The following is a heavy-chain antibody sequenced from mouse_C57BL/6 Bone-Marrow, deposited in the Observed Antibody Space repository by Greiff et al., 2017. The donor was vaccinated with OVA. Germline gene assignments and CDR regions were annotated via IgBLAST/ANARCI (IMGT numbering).Heavy chain of an antibody. V-gene: IGHV1-55*01. Sequence: QVQLQQPGAELVKPGASVKMSCKASGYTFTSYWITWVKQRPGLGLEWIGDIYPGSGSTNYNEKFKSKATLTVDTSSSTAYMRLSSLTSEDSAVYCGARYYGSPWFAYWGQGTLVTVSA. CDR1: GYTFTSYW. CDR3: ARYYGSPWFAY. J-gene: IGHJ3*01. D-gene: IGHD1-1*01. CDR2: IYPGSGST.